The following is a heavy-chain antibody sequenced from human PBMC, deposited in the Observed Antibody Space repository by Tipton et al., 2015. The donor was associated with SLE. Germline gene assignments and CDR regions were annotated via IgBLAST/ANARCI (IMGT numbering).Heavy chain of an antibody. V-gene: IGHV4-39*07. CDR1: GGSISSSSYY. Sequence: TLSLTCTVSGGSISSSSYYWGWIRQPPGKGLEWIGEINHSGSTNYNPSLTGRVTISVDTSKNQFSLKLRSVTAADTAVYYCARVAYSSSWTRDYWGQGTLVTVSS. D-gene: IGHD6-13*01. CDR3: ARVAYSSSWTRDY. J-gene: IGHJ4*02. CDR2: INHSGST.